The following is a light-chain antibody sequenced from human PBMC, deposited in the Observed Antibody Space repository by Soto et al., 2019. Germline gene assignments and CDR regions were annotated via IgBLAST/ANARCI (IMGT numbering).Light chain of an antibody. CDR1: RSVTNNY. Sequence: EIVLTQSPGTLSLSPGDRATLSCRASRSVTNNYLAWHQQKPGQTPRLLIYDASNRATGIPARFSGSGSGTDFSITISSLLPYDFQVDYCEQRCNRTKPFGDVTKGDIK. V-gene: IGKV3D-20*02. CDR2: DAS. J-gene: IGKJ1*01. CDR3: EQRCNRTKP.